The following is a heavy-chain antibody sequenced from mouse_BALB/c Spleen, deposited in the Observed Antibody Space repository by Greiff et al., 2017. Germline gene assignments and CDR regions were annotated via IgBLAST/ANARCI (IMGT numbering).Heavy chain of an antibody. CDR3: ARDNWAFAY. J-gene: IGHJ3*01. CDR2: IRNKANGYTT. V-gene: IGHV7-3*02. CDR1: GFTFTDYY. Sequence: EVKVVESGGGLVQPGGSLRLSCATSGFTFTDYYMSWVRQPPGKALEWLGFIRNKANGYTTEYSASVKGRFTISRDNSQSILYLQMNTLRAEDSATYYCARDNWAFAYWGQGTLVTVSA. D-gene: IGHD4-1*01.